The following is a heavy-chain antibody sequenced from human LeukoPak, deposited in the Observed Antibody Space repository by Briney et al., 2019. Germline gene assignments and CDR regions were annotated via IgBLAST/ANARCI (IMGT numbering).Heavy chain of an antibody. J-gene: IGHJ5*02. CDR2: ISYDGSNK. V-gene: IGHV3-30*03. Sequence: GGSLRLSCAASGFTFSSYGMHWVRQAPGKGLEWVAVISYDGSNKYYADSVKGRFAIFRDNPKNTLYLQMNSLRTEDTAVYYCVRVSGFCTNGVCPSFDPWGQGTLVTVSS. CDR1: GFTFSSYG. CDR3: VRVSGFCTNGVCPSFDP. D-gene: IGHD2-8*01.